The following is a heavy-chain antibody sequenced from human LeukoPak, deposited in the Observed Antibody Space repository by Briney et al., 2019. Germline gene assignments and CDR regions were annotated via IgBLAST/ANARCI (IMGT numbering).Heavy chain of an antibody. CDR2: ISGSGGST. Sequence: GRSLRLSCAASGFTFSSYAMSWVCQAPGKGLEWVSAISGSGGSTYYADSVKGWFTISRDNSKNTLYLQMNSLRAEDTAVYYCAKAPLLWFGEYYFDYWGQGTLVTVSS. V-gene: IGHV3-23*01. D-gene: IGHD3-10*01. CDR1: GFTFSSYA. J-gene: IGHJ4*02. CDR3: AKAPLLWFGEYYFDY.